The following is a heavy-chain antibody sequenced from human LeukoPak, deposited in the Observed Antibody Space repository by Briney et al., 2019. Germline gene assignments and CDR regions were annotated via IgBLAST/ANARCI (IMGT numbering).Heavy chain of an antibody. D-gene: IGHD3-3*01. CDR3: ARDGLWNGFFNWFDL. V-gene: IGHV4-4*07. CDR1: GDSLGNYY. J-gene: IGHJ5*02. CDR2: VKSTGSD. Sequence: SETLSLTCTVSGDSLGNYYWSWIRQPAGTGLEWIGRVKSTGSDTYKSSLKSRATMSVDTSKNQFSLRLTSVTAADTAVYYCARDGLWNGFFNWFDLWGQGTLVIVSS.